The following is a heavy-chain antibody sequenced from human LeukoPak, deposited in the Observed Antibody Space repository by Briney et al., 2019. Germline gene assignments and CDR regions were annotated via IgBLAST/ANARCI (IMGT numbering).Heavy chain of an antibody. V-gene: IGHV3-7*01. CDR2: INQDGSVK. D-gene: IGHD6-19*01. CDR1: GFTFRSYW. Sequence: GGSLRLSCAASGFTFRSYWMSWVRQAPGKGLEWVANINQDGSVKYYVDSVKGRFTISRDNAKSSLYVQMNCLRDEDTAVYYCARVGCGWNLEYWGQGTLVTVSS. CDR3: ARVGCGWNLEY. J-gene: IGHJ4*02.